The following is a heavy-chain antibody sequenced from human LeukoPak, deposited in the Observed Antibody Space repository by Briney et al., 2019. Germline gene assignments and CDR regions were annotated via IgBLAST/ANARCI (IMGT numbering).Heavy chain of an antibody. CDR2: ITRTSIYI. J-gene: IGHJ4*02. D-gene: IGHD3-22*01. CDR3: VRVRYDSSGYYSIFDY. Sequence: PGGSLSLSCAASGFTFSSYSMNWVRQAPGKGLEWVSSITRTSIYIYYADSVKGRFTISRDNAKNSLYLQVNSLRAEDTAVYYCVRVRYDSSGYYSIFDYWGQGTLVTVSS. CDR1: GFTFSSYS. V-gene: IGHV3-21*01.